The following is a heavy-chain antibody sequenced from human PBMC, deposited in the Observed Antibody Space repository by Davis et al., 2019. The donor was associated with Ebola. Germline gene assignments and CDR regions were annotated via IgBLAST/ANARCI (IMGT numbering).Heavy chain of an antibody. D-gene: IGHD2-2*01. CDR1: GYTFTSYG. V-gene: IGHV1-18*01. J-gene: IGHJ5*02. Sequence: AASVKVSCKASGYTFTSYGISWVRQAPGQGLEWMGWISAYNGNTNYAQKLQGRVTMTTDTSTSTAYMELRSLRSDDTAVYYCARGSCSSTSCPHYGNWFDPWGQGTLVTVSS. CDR2: ISAYNGNT. CDR3: ARGSCSSTSCPHYGNWFDP.